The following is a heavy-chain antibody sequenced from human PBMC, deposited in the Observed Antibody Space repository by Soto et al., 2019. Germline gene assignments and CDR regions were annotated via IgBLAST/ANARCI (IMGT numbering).Heavy chain of an antibody. V-gene: IGHV1-3*01. D-gene: IGHD1-26*01. Sequence: QVQLVQSGAEMKKPGASVKVSCKASGYIFSSCGIHWVRQAPGQSLEWMGWIHAGSGDTKYSQKFQGRVTITRDTSAETAYMELNSLRPEDTALYYCARRSPYYGIDYWGQGTLVTVSS. CDR2: IHAGSGDT. J-gene: IGHJ4*02. CDR1: GYIFSSCG. CDR3: ARRSPYYGIDY.